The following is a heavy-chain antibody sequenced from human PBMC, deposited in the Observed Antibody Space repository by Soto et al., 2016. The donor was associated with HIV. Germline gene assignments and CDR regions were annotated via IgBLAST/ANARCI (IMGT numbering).Heavy chain of an antibody. Sequence: EVQLVESGGGLVKPGGSLRLSCEASGFTFSSYSMNWVRQAPGKGLEWVSSISTSSSYIYYADSVKGRFTISRDNAKNSLYLQMNSLRAEDTAVYYCARAPHHYYGSGGGYWGQGNPGHRLL. CDR3: ARAPHHYYGSGGGY. CDR2: ISTSSSYI. CDR1: GFTFSSYS. D-gene: IGHD3-10*01. V-gene: IGHV3-21*01. J-gene: IGHJ4*02.